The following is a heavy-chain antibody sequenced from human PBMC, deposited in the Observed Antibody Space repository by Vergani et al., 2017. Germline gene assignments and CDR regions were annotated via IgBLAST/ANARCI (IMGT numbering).Heavy chain of an antibody. CDR3: ARGCASNRCPTRGTFEI. V-gene: IGHV4-61*02. CDR1: GDSLTSDFFY. D-gene: IGHD2/OR15-2a*01. Sequence: QVQLQESGPGPVKPSQTLSLTCSVSGDSLTSDFFYWTWIRQPAGTRLEWLGRVHSSGSTHYNPSLEGRVSVSMDTAKNEFSLDLQSVTAADTAVYFCARGCASNRCPTRGTFEIWGRGTLVTVSS. CDR2: VHSSGST. J-gene: IGHJ3*02.